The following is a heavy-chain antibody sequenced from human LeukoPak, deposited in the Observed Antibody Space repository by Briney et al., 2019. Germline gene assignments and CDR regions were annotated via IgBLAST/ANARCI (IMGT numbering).Heavy chain of an antibody. V-gene: IGHV1-3*01. CDR1: GYTFTSYA. CDR2: INAGNGNT. D-gene: IGHD3-10*01. Sequence: ASVKVSCKASGYTFTSYAMHWVRQAPGQRLEWMGWINAGNGNTKYSQEFQGRVTMTTDTSTSTAYMELRSLRSDDTAVYYCARGVRGVPFDYWGQGTLVTVSS. CDR3: ARGVRGVPFDY. J-gene: IGHJ4*02.